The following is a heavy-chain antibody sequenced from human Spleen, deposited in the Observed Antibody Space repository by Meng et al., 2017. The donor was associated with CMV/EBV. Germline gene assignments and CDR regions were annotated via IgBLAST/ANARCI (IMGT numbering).Heavy chain of an antibody. D-gene: IGHD6-13*01. CDR1: GGSVSSGSYY. J-gene: IGHJ4*02. CDR2: IYYSGST. Sequence: SETLSLTCTVSGGSVSSGSYYWSWIRQPPGKGLEWIGYIYYSGSTNYNPSLKSRVTISVDTSKNQFSLKLSSVTAADTAIYYCARPFDGTTWYGRPIDYWGQGTLVTVSS. CDR3: ARPFDGTTWYGRPIDY. V-gene: IGHV4-61*01.